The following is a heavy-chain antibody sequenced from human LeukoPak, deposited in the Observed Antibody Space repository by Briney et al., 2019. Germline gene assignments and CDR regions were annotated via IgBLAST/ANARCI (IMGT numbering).Heavy chain of an antibody. Sequence: ASVKVSCKASGYTFTGYYMHWVRQAPGQGLEWMGWINPNSGGTNYAQKFQGRVTMTRDTSTSTAYMELSRLRSDDTAVYYCATTGTSGPNWFDPWGQGTLVTVSS. J-gene: IGHJ5*02. CDR3: ATTGTSGPNWFDP. CDR1: GYTFTGYY. D-gene: IGHD1-1*01. CDR2: INPNSGGT. V-gene: IGHV1-2*02.